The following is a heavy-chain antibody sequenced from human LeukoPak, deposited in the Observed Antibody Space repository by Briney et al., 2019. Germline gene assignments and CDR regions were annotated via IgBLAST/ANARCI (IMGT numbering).Heavy chain of an antibody. D-gene: IGHD2-15*01. J-gene: IGHJ6*02. CDR2: ISYDGSNK. Sequence: GGSLRLSCAASGFTFSSYAMHWVRQAPGKGLEWVAVISYDGSNKYYADSVKGRFTISRDNSKNTLYLQMNSLRAEDTAVYYCARDISGGSPSYGMDVWGQGTTVTVSS. V-gene: IGHV3-30-3*01. CDR3: ARDISGGSPSYGMDV. CDR1: GFTFSSYA.